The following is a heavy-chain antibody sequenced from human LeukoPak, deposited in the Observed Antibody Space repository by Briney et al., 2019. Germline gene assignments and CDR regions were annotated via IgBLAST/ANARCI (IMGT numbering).Heavy chain of an antibody. V-gene: IGHV3-23*01. CDR2: ISGSGVST. CDR1: GFTFSSYA. J-gene: IGHJ4*02. Sequence: GGSLRLSCAASGFTFSSYAMSWVRQAPGKGLEWVSGISGSGVSTYFADSVKGRFTISRDNSKNTLYLQMNSLRAEDTAVYYCAKTYWFGEGDYYFDYWGQGTLVTVSS. CDR3: AKTYWFGEGDYYFDY. D-gene: IGHD3-10*01.